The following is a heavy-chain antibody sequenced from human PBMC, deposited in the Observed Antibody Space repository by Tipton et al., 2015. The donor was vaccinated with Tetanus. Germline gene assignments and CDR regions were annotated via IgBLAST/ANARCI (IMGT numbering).Heavy chain of an antibody. J-gene: IGHJ4*02. Sequence: TLSLTCTVSGGSVSSGSYYWSWVRQPPGKELEYIGYILYGKSTHYNPSLKSRLSMSADPAKNQFSLRLTSATVADTAVYYCARIHDFWSGYFDFWGQGTPVTFSP. CDR3: ARIHDFWSGYFDF. D-gene: IGHD3-3*01. CDR1: GGSVSSGSYY. CDR2: ILYGKST. V-gene: IGHV4-61*01.